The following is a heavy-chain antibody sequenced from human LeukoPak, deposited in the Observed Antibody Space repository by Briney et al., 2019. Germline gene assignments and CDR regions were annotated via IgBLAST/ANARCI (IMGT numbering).Heavy chain of an antibody. D-gene: IGHD2-2*01. J-gene: IGHJ4*02. V-gene: IGHV4-4*07. Sequence: SETLSLTCTVSGGSISSYYWSWIRQPAGKGLEWIGRIYSRGSTNYNPSLKSRVTISVDTSKNQFSLKLSSVTAADTAVYYCARQRYCSSTSCSDYWGQGTLVTVSS. CDR3: ARQRYCSSTSCSDY. CDR2: IYSRGST. CDR1: GGSISSYY.